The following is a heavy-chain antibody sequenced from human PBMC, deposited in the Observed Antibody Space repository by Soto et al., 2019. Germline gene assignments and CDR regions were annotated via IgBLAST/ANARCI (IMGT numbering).Heavy chain of an antibody. CDR2: INHSGST. J-gene: IGHJ4*02. CDR1: GGSFSCYY. D-gene: IGHD5-18*01. Sequence: PSETLSLTCAVYGGSFSCYYWSWIRQPPGKGLEWIGEINHSGSTNYNPSLKSRVTISVDTSKKQFSLKLSSVTAADTAVYYCARGGWYSYGSVYFDYWGQGTLVTVSS. CDR3: ARGGWYSYGSVYFDY. V-gene: IGHV4-34*01.